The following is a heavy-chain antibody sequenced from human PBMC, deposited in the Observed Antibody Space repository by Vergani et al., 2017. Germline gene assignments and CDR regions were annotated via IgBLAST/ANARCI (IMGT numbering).Heavy chain of an antibody. D-gene: IGHD2/OR15-2a*01. CDR2: IRYDGSSE. J-gene: IGHJ6*02. CDR3: ANSVIAGNVGVAYFGMYV. CDR1: GFTLNTYG. Sequence: QVQILQSGGGVVQPGGSLRLSCTLSGFTLNTYGIHWVRQAPGKGLEWVSFIRYDGSSEYYGDSVKGRFTISRDKSQNTVNLQRNSLRTEDTAVYFCANSVIAGNVGVAYFGMYVCGRGTTVTVSS. V-gene: IGHV3-30*02.